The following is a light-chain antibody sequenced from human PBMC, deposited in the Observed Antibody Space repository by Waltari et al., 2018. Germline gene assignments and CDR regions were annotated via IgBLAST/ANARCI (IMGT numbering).Light chain of an antibody. CDR1: QSVSGSY. V-gene: IGKV3-20*01. J-gene: IGKJ3*01. Sequence: EIVLTQSPGTLSLSPGERATLSCRASQSVSGSYLAGYQQKPGQAPRLLIYGASSRATGIPDRFSGSGSGTDFTLTISRLEPEDFAVYYCQQYGSSPITFGPGTKVDIK. CDR2: GAS. CDR3: QQYGSSPIT.